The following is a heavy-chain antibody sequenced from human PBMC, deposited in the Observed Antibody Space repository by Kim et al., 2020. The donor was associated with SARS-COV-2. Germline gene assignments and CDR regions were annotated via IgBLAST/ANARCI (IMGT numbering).Heavy chain of an antibody. V-gene: IGHV3-23*01. J-gene: IGHJ5*01. CDR2: ISGSGAIT. Sequence: GGSLRLSCAASKFTFSSYGMNWVRQAPGKGLEWVSSISGSGAITDYAASVRGRFTISRDNSRNTLYLQMNSLRGEDTAVYYCAKDQFPGRFPYGSDSWG. CDR1: KFTFSSYG. CDR3: AKDQFPGRFPYGSDS. D-gene: IGHD3-10*01.